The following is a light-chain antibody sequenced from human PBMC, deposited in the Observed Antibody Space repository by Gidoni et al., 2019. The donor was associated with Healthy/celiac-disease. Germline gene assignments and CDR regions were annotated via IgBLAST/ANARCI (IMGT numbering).Light chain of an antibody. V-gene: IGKV4-1*01. CDR2: WAS. CDR3: QQYYSTPRT. J-gene: IGKJ1*01. CDR1: QSVLYSSNNKNC. Sequence: DIVLTQSPDSLPVSLGERATINCKSSQSVLYSSNNKNCLAWYQQKPGQPPKLLIYWASTRESGVPDRFSGSGSGTDFTLTISSLQAEDVAVYYCQQYYSTPRTFGQGTKVEIK.